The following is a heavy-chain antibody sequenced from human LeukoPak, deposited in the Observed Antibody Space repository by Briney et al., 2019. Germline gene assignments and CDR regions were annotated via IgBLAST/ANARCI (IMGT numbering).Heavy chain of an antibody. V-gene: IGHV3-48*01. Sequence: GGSLRPSCAASGFTFSSYSMNWVRQAPGKGLESVSYISSSGGTIYYADSVKGRFTISRDNAKNSLYLQMNSLRAEDTAVYYCARDLRGYCSGTSCYDNRFDPWGQGTLVTVSS. D-gene: IGHD2-2*01. J-gene: IGHJ5*02. CDR2: ISSSGGTI. CDR3: ARDLRGYCSGTSCYDNRFDP. CDR1: GFTFSSYS.